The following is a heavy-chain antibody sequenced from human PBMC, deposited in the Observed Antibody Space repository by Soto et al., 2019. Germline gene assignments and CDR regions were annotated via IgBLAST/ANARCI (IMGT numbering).Heavy chain of an antibody. CDR1: GYIFTGYH. CDR2: INSKSGGT. V-gene: IGHV1-2*02. CDR3: ARPNTDMAASCYGMDV. Sequence: GASVKVSCKASGYIFTGYHIHWVRQAPGQGLEWMGWINSKSGGTNLAQRFQGRVTMTRDTSISTTHLEVSRLRSDYTAIFYCARPNTDMAASCYGMDVWCQRTTGTV. D-gene: IGHD5-18*01. J-gene: IGHJ6*02.